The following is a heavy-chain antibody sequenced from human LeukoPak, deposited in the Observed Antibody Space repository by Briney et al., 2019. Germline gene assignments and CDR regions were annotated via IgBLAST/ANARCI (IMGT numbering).Heavy chain of an antibody. Sequence: SETLSLTCTVSGGSISSYYWSWIRQPPGKGLEWIGYIYYSGSTNYNPSLKSRVTISVDTSKNQFSLKLSSVTAADTAVYYCASALIQASSGSHDAFDIWGQGTMVTVSS. CDR1: GGSISSYY. D-gene: IGHD1-26*01. V-gene: IGHV4-59*01. CDR2: IYYSGST. CDR3: ASALIQASSGSHDAFDI. J-gene: IGHJ3*02.